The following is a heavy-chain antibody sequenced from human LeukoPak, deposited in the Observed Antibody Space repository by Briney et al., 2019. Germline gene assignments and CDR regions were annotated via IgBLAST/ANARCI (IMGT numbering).Heavy chain of an antibody. D-gene: IGHD3-10*01. CDR1: GFTFSSYA. CDR2: ISGSGGST. Sequence: GGSLRLSCAASGFTFSSYAMRWVRQAPGKGLEWVSSISGSGGSTYYADSVKGRFTISRDNSKNTLYLQMNSLRAEDTAVYYCAKDWDYYGSGSYSDYWGQGTLVAVSS. J-gene: IGHJ4*02. V-gene: IGHV3-23*01. CDR3: AKDWDYYGSGSYSDY.